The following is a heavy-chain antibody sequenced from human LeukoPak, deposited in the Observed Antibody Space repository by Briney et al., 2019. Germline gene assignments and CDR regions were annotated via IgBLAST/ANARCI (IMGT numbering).Heavy chain of an antibody. D-gene: IGHD5-24*01. CDR1: GGSIRSSNYY. J-gene: IGHJ2*01. CDR2: IYYTGST. V-gene: IGHV4-39*01. CDR3: ATEYGIGYNHHYWYFDL. Sequence: SETLSLTCTVSGGSIRSSNYYWCWIRQPPGKGLEWIGSIYYTGSTYYSPSLKSRVTVSVDTSKNQFSLKLSSVTAADAAVYYCATEYGIGYNHHYWYFDLWGRGTLVTVSS.